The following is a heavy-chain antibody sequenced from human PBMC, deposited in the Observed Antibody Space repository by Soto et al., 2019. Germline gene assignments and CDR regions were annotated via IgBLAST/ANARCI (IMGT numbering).Heavy chain of an antibody. D-gene: IGHD1-1*01. CDR2: ITSSGTT. CDR3: ARGRPAIATRWFDS. J-gene: IGHJ5*01. CDR1: GGAYSDSY. Sequence: SETLSLTCAFVGGAYSDSYWSWIRQSPGKGLEWIGEITSSGTTYYNPSLKSRVTISGDTSKNQFSLEVRSVTAADTAVYYCARGRPAIATRWFDSWGQGTLVTVSS. V-gene: IGHV4-34*01.